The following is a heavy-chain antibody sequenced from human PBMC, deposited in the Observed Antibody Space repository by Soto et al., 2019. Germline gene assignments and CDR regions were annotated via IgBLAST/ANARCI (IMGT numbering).Heavy chain of an antibody. CDR1: GGSISSYY. CDR3: ARERDTMTTVTTDGWFDP. J-gene: IGHJ5*02. CDR2: IYYSGST. D-gene: IGHD4-4*01. V-gene: IGHV4-59*12. Sequence: PSETLSLTCTVSGGSISSYYWSWIRQPPGKGLEWIGYIYYSGSTNYNPSLKSRVTISVDTSKNQFSLKLSSVTAADTAVYYCARERDTMTTVTTDGWFDPWGQGTLVTVSS.